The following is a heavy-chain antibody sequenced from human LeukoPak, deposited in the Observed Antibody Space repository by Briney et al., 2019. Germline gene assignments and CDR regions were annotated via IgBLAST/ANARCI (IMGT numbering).Heavy chain of an antibody. CDR1: GGSFSGYY. J-gene: IGHJ3*02. V-gene: IGHV4-34*01. D-gene: IGHD3-10*02. CDR3: AGRRAYYYARRESRNAFDI. Sequence: SETLSLTCAVYGGSFSGYYWSWIRQPPGKGLEWIGEINHSGSTNYNPSLKSRVTISVDTSKNQFSLKLSSVTAADTAVYYCAGRRAYYYARRESRNAFDIWGQGTMVTVSS. CDR2: INHSGST.